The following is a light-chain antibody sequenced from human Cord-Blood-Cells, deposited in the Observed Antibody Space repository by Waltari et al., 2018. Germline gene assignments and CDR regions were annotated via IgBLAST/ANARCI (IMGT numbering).Light chain of an antibody. J-gene: IGLJ3*02. CDR3: SSYAGSNHWV. V-gene: IGLV2-8*01. CDR1: SSDVGGYNY. Sequence: QSALTQPPSASGSPGQSVTISCTGTSSDVGGYNYVSWYQQHPGKAPKLMLYEVSKRPSGLPGRFSGSKSGNTASLTVSGLQAEDEADYCGSSYAGSNHWVFGGGTKLTVL. CDR2: EVS.